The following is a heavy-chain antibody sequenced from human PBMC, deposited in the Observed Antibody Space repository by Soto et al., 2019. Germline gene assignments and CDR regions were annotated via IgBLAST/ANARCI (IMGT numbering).Heavy chain of an antibody. Sequence: PSETLPLTCTVSGGSISSYYWSWLRQPPGKGLEWIGYIYYSGSTNYNPSLKSRVTISVDTSKNQFSLKLSSVTAADTAVYYCARTYYDFWSGPPATYYYGMDVWGQGTTVTVSS. CDR1: GGSISSYY. D-gene: IGHD3-3*01. CDR3: ARTYYDFWSGPPATYYYGMDV. CDR2: IYYSGST. V-gene: IGHV4-59*01. J-gene: IGHJ6*02.